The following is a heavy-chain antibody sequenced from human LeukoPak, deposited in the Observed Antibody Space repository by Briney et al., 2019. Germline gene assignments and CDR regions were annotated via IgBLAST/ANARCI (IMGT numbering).Heavy chain of an antibody. CDR2: ISTDGTKA. CDR3: VKDRGMIFEVKNDPFDI. V-gene: IGHV3-30*18. D-gene: IGHD3-3*01. J-gene: IGHJ3*02. Sequence: PGRSLRLSCAASGFSFSAYVMHWVRQAPDKGLQWVAVISTDGTKAYYTDSVRGRFTFSRDNSKNTMYLQMNSLRPEDTAVYFCVKDRGMIFEVKNDPFDIWGQGTMVSVSS. CDR1: GFSFSAYV.